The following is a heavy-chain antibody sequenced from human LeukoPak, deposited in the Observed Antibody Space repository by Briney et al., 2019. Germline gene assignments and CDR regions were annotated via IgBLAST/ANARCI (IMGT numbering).Heavy chain of an antibody. V-gene: IGHV3-30*14. CDR3: AREGGSSGSCGYFDY. CDR2: ISFDGNSK. CDR1: GFTFNTYP. Sequence: QPWGSLRLSCAASGFTFNTYPMHWVRQAPGKGLEWVAVISFDGNSKSHVDSVKGRFTISRDNSKNTLYLQMDSLRAEDTAVYYCAREGGSSGSCGYFDYWGQGALVTVSS. D-gene: IGHD3-22*01. J-gene: IGHJ4*02.